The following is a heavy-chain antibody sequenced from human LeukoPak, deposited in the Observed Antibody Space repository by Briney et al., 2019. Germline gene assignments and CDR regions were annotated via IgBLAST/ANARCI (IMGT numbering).Heavy chain of an antibody. V-gene: IGHV1-69*13. CDR1: GYTFIGYY. D-gene: IGHD2-21*02. J-gene: IGHJ4*02. CDR2: IIPIFGTA. Sequence: SVKVSCKASGYTFIGYYMHWVRQAPGQGLEWMGGIIPIFGTANYAQKFQGRVTITADESTSTAYMELSSLRSEDTAVYYCARTADSYCGGDCYTLDYWGQGTLVTVSS. CDR3: ARTADSYCGGDCYTLDY.